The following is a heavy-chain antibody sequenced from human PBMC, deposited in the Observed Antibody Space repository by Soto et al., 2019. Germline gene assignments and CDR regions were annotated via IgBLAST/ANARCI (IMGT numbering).Heavy chain of an antibody. Sequence: PGEALKVSCKGSGYSFTKYWIAWVRQTPGKGLEWLGIIYPGDSDTRYSPSFQGQVTISADKSISTAYLQWNSLKASDSAIYYCAGHGGLVVAGTKRWFDPGGQGTLVT. CDR1: GYSFTKYW. CDR2: IYPGDSDT. CDR3: AGHGGLVVAGTKRWFDP. D-gene: IGHD6-19*01. V-gene: IGHV5-51*01. J-gene: IGHJ5*02.